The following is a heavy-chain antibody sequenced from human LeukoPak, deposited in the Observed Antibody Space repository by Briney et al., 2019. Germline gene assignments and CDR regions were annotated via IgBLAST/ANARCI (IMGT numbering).Heavy chain of an antibody. Sequence: SETLSLTCTVSGYSISSGYYWGWIRQPPGKGLEWIGSIYHSGSTYYNPSLKSRVTISVDTSRNQFSLRLSSVTAADTAVYYCARDLVTVTKGFDIWGQGTMVSVSS. CDR1: GYSISSGYY. J-gene: IGHJ3*02. CDR2: IYHSGST. V-gene: IGHV4-38-2*02. CDR3: ARDLVTVTKGFDI. D-gene: IGHD4-17*01.